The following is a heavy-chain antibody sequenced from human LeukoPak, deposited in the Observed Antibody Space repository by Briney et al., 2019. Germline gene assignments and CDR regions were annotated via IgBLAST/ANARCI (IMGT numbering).Heavy chain of an antibody. J-gene: IGHJ6*02. CDR3: ARLQLLYNYYYYGMDV. CDR1: SASVSSGSYY. V-gene: IGHV4-61*01. CDR2: IYYSGST. D-gene: IGHD2-2*02. Sequence: SETLSLTCSVSSASVSSGSYYWSWIRQPPGKGLEWIGYIYYSGSTNYNPSLKSRVTILVDTSKNQFSLKLSSVTAADTAVYYCARLQLLYNYYYYGMDVWGQGTTVTVSS.